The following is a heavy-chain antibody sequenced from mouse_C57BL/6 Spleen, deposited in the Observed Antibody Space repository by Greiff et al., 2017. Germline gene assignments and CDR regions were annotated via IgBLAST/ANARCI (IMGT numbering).Heavy chain of an antibody. D-gene: IGHD2-1*01. CDR1: GFTFSSYG. CDR2: ISRGGSYT. Sequence: EVKLVESGGDLVKPGGSLKLSCAASGFTFSSYGMSWVRQTPDKRLEWVATISRGGSYTYYPDSVKGRFTISRDNAKNTLYLQMSSLKSEDTAMYDCARLKCNDHYYAMDYWGQGTSVTVSS. CDR3: ARLKCNDHYYAMDY. J-gene: IGHJ4*01. V-gene: IGHV5-6*02.